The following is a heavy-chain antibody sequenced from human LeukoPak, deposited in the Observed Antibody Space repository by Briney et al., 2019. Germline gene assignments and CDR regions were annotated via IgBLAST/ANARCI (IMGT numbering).Heavy chain of an antibody. J-gene: IGHJ4*02. CDR2: ISSSGGST. V-gene: IGHV3-23*01. Sequence: GGSLRLSCAASGFTFSDFAMSWVRQAPGKGLECVSVISSSGGSTYSADSVKARFTISRDNSENTLYLQMNSLTADDTAVYYCAKGHSDYGTGFDLWGQGTLVTVPS. D-gene: IGHD4-17*01. CDR3: AKGHSDYGTGFDL. CDR1: GFTFSDFA.